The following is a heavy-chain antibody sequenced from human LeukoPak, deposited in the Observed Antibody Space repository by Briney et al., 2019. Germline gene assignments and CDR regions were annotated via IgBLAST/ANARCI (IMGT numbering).Heavy chain of an antibody. Sequence: SQTLSLTCAISGDSVSSNSAAWNWIRQSPSRGLECLGRAYYRSKWYNEYAVSVKSRITINPDTSKNQFSLQLNSVTPEDTAAYYCASTYGGHFQHWGQGTLVTVSS. D-gene: IGHD4-23*01. CDR3: ASTYGGHFQH. J-gene: IGHJ1*01. CDR2: AYYRSKWYN. CDR1: GDSVSSNSAA. V-gene: IGHV6-1*01.